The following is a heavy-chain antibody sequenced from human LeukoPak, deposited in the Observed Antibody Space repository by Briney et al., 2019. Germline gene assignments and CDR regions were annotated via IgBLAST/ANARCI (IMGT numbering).Heavy chain of an antibody. D-gene: IGHD6-13*01. CDR1: GGSISSYY. Sequence: PETLSLTCTVSGGSISSYYWSWIRQPPGKGLEWIGYIYYSGSTNYNPSLKSRVTISVDTSKNQFSLKLSSVTAADTAVYYCARAGSSWYVPYFDYWGQGTLVTVSS. V-gene: IGHV4-59*01. CDR2: IYYSGST. J-gene: IGHJ4*02. CDR3: ARAGSSWYVPYFDY.